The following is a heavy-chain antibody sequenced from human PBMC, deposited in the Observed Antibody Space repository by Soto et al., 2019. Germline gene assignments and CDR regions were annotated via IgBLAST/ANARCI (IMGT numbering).Heavy chain of an antibody. J-gene: IGHJ5*02. V-gene: IGHV3-23*01. CDR1: GFTFVTHA. Sequence: EVHLLESGGGLVQPGGSLRLSCAASGFTFVTHAMSWVRQAPGKGLEWVSSIGANGAKTYYTDSVKGRFTISRDNSKNTLSLQMNSLRAEDTALYYCAKDWTGDSCRGSGCLGSWGQGTLLTVSS. D-gene: IGHD2-15*01. CDR3: AKDWTGDSCRGSGCLGS. CDR2: IGANGAKT.